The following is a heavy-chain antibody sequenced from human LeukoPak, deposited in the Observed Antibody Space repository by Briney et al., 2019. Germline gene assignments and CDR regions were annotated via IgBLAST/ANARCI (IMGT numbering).Heavy chain of an antibody. CDR3: ARAGVVVAAGTRWFDP. V-gene: IGHV1-18*01. J-gene: IGHJ5*02. CDR2: ISAYNGNT. D-gene: IGHD2-15*01. Sequence: GASVKVSCKASGYTFASYGISWVRQAPGQGLEWMGWISAYNGNTNYAQKLQGRVTMTTDTSTSTAYMELRSLRSDDAVVYYCARAGVVVAAGTRWFDPWGQGTLVTVSS. CDR1: GYTFASYG.